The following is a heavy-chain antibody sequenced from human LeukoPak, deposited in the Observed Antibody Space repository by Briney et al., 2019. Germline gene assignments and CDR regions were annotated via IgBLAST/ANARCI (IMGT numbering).Heavy chain of an antibody. D-gene: IGHD5-24*01. V-gene: IGHV3-9*01. CDR1: GFTFDDYA. Sequence: GRSLRLSCAASGFTFDDYAMHWVRQAPGKGLKWVSGISWNSGSIGYADSVKGRFTISRDNAKNSLYLQMNSLRAEDTALYYCAKDISAVGDGYSFPDYWGQGTLVTVSS. J-gene: IGHJ4*02. CDR3: AKDISAVGDGYSFPDY. CDR2: ISWNSGSI.